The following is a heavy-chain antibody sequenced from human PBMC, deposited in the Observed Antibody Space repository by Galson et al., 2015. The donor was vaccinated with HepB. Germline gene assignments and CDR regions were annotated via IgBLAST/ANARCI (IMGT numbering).Heavy chain of an antibody. CDR1: GYTFTSYG. D-gene: IGHD3-10*01. CDR3: ARGERFGELPPYYYYYGMDV. V-gene: IGHV1-18*04. CDR2: ISAYNGNT. J-gene: IGHJ6*02. Sequence: SVKVSCKASGYTFTSYGISWVRQAPGQGLEWMGWISAYNGNTNYAQKLQGRVTMTTDTSTSTAYMELRSLRSDDTAVYYCARGERFGELPPYYYYYGMDVWGQGTTVTVSS.